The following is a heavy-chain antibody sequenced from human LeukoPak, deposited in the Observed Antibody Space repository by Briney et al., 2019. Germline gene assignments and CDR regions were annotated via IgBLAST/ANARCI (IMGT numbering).Heavy chain of an antibody. CDR3: ARVGLLWSNWFDP. Sequence: GGSLRLSCAASEFKFSSYSMDWVRQAPGKGLEWVSYISSSSNSILYADSVKGRFTTSRDNAKNSLFLQMNNLRAEDTAVYYCARVGLLWSNWFDPWGQGNLVTVSS. J-gene: IGHJ5*02. V-gene: IGHV3-48*04. CDR2: ISSSSNSI. D-gene: IGHD5-18*01. CDR1: EFKFSSYS.